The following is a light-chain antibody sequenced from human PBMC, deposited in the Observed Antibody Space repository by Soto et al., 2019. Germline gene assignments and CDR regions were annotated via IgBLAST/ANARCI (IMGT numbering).Light chain of an antibody. CDR3: ASWDDRLSGWV. V-gene: IGLV1-36*01. Sequence: QSVLTQPPSVSEAPGQRVTISCSGSTSNIGSNAVNWYQQFPREDPKLLVFSDDLVPSGVSDRLSGSKSGTSASLAISGLQYEDEADYYCASWDDRLSGWVFGGGTKLTVL. J-gene: IGLJ3*02. CDR1: TSNIGSNA. CDR2: SDD.